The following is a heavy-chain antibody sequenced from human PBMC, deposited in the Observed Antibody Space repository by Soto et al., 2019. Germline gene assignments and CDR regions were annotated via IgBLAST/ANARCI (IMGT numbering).Heavy chain of an antibody. Sequence: SVKVSCKASGVTFSSETLGWVRQAPGQGLEWVGGIIPLFGTASYAQKFQGRVTITADESTSTVYMELSSLRSDDTAVYFCATELGENPASPFDAWGQGTMVTVSS. CDR2: IIPLFGTA. CDR3: ATELGENPASPFDA. D-gene: IGHD3-10*01. J-gene: IGHJ4*02. V-gene: IGHV1-69*13. CDR1: GVTFSSET.